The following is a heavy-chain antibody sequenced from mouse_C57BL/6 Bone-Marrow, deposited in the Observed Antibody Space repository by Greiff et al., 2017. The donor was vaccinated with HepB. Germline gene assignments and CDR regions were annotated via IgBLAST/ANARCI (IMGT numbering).Heavy chain of an antibody. V-gene: IGHV14-4*01. CDR2: IDPENGDT. CDR1: GFNIKDDY. Sequence: VQLQQSGAELVRPGASVKLSCTASGFNIKDDYMHWVKQRPEQGLEWIGWIDPENGDTEYASKFQGKATITADTSSNTAYLQLSSLTSEDTAVYYCTTGEYGSSYDLYAMDYWGQGTSVTVSS. CDR3: TTGEYGSSYDLYAMDY. J-gene: IGHJ4*01. D-gene: IGHD1-1*01.